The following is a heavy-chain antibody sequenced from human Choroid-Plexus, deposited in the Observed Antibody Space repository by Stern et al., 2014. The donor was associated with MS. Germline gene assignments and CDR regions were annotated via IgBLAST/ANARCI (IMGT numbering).Heavy chain of an antibody. CDR3: AKDRQYLTFFFDF. D-gene: IGHD2/OR15-2a*01. CDR1: GFSFSSFG. V-gene: IGHV3-30*18. Sequence: QVQLVESGGGVVQPGRPLGLSCAASGFSFSSFGMHWVRQAPGKGLAWVELISYDGSKDYADSVKGRFAISRDNSKNTLYLQMNSLRAEDTAVYYCAKDRQYLTFFFDFWGQGSLVTVSS. J-gene: IGHJ4*02. CDR2: ISYDGSK.